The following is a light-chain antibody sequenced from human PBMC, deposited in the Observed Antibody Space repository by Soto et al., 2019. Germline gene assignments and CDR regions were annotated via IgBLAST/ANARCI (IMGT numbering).Light chain of an antibody. J-gene: IGKJ4*01. V-gene: IGKV3-20*01. CDR2: GAS. Sequence: EILLTQSPGTLSLSPGERATLSCRASQSFGSTLLAWYQQKPGQAPRLPICGASTRATGIQDRFSGSASGTDFTLTISRLEPEDFAVYYCHQYGSSLLTFGGGTKVEIK. CDR3: HQYGSSLLT. CDR1: QSFGSTL.